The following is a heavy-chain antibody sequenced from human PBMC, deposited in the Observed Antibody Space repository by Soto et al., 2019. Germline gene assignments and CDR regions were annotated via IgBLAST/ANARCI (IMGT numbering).Heavy chain of an antibody. Sequence: GGSLRLSCAASGFSFSAYAMSWVRQAPGKGLEWVSTISESGDSTYYADSVKGRSTISRDNSKNTLYLQMNRLRAGDTAPFYRAKSSSNWYASYFDSWGQGTQVTVSS. CDR2: ISESGDST. CDR1: GFSFSAYA. J-gene: IGHJ4*02. V-gene: IGHV3-23*01. D-gene: IGHD6-13*01. CDR3: AKSSSNWYASYFDS.